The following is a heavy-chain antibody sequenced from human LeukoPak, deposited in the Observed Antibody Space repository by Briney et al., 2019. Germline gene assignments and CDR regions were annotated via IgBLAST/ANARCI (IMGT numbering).Heavy chain of an antibody. CDR3: ARRCGGDCYGRLGYAFDI. Sequence: GESLKISCKGSGYSFTSYWIGWVRQMPGKGLEWMGIIYPGDSDTRYSPSFQGQVTISADKSISTAYLQWSSLKASDTAMYYCARRCGGDCYGRLGYAFDIWGQGTMVTVSS. CDR1: GYSFTSYW. V-gene: IGHV5-51*01. J-gene: IGHJ3*02. D-gene: IGHD2-21*02. CDR2: IYPGDSDT.